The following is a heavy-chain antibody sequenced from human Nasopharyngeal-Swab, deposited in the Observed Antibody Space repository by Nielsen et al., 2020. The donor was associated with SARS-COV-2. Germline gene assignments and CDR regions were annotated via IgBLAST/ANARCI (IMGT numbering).Heavy chain of an antibody. CDR2: IKSKTDGGTT. CDR1: GFTFSNAW. D-gene: IGHD3-10*01. V-gene: IGHV3-15*01. CDR3: TTDRGEPVDI. Sequence: GALKISCAASGFTFSNAWMSWVRQAPGKGLEWVGRIKSKTDGGTTDYAAPVKGRFTISRDDSKNTLYLQMNSLKTEDTAVYYCTTDRGEPVDIWGQGTMVTVSS. J-gene: IGHJ3*02.